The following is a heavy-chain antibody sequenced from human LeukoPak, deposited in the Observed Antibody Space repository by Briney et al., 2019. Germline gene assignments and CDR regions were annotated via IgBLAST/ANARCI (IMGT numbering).Heavy chain of an antibody. CDR3: AKDSNYYYYMDV. CDR1: GFTFSSYG. CDR2: IRYDGSNK. J-gene: IGHJ6*03. Sequence: GGSLRLSCAASGFTFSSYGMHWVRQAPGKGLEWVAFIRYDGSNKYYADSVKGRFTISRDNSKNTLYLQMNSLRAEDTAVYYCAKDSNYYYYMDVWGKGTPVTVSS. V-gene: IGHV3-30*02.